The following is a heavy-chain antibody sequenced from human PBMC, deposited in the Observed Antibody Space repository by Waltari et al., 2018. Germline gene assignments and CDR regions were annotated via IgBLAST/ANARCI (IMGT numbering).Heavy chain of an antibody. CDR3: ARMHSTMIGYDL. CDR1: GLTLRSYG. J-gene: IGHJ3*01. Sequence: QVHLVESGGGLVRPGSSLTLSCSASGLTLRSYGLPWLRQAPGKGLEWVAAISADGSRTFYSASVRGRFIFSRDNSKDTLFLQMDDVTADDTATYFCARMHSTMIGYDLWGQGTMVTVSS. CDR2: ISADGSRT. D-gene: IGHD3-22*01. V-gene: IGHV3-30-3*01.